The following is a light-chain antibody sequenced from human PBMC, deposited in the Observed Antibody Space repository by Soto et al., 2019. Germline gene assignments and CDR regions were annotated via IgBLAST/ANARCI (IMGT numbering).Light chain of an antibody. J-gene: IGKJ2*01. V-gene: IGKV1-39*01. CDR3: QQTYNSLYT. CDR1: QSISTF. CDR2: DAS. Sequence: DIQMTQSPSSLSASVGDRVTITCRASQSISTFLNWYQQKPGKAPKFLIYDASTLQSGVPSRFSGSGSGTDVTLTISSLQPEDFATYYCQQTYNSLYTFGQGTKLEIK.